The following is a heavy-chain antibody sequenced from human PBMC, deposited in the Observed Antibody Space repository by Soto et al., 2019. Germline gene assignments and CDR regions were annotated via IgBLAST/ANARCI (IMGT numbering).Heavy chain of an antibody. V-gene: IGHV4-39*01. Sequence: PSETLSLTCTVSGGSISSSDYYWGWVRQPPGKGLEWVASIYNSAITYYNPSLKSRVARSVYKSSTQSSLKVRSVTAADTAVYYCARQPLHLVGVTALPGYFDYWGQGTPVTVSS. D-gene: IGHD2-21*02. CDR1: GGSISSSDYY. CDR2: IYNSAIT. CDR3: ARQPLHLVGVTALPGYFDY. J-gene: IGHJ4*02.